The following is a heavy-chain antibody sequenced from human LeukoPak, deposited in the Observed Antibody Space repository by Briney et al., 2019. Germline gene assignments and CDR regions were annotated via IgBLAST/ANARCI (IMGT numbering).Heavy chain of an antibody. CDR2: IYYSGST. J-gene: IGHJ5*02. CDR3: ARHVGDIAAAGTDWFDP. V-gene: IGHV4-59*08. Sequence: SETLSLTCTVSGGSISSYYWSWIRQPPGKGLEWIGYIYYSGSTNYNPSLKSRVTISVDTSKNQFSLKLSSVTAADTAVYYCARHVGDIAAAGTDWFDPWGQGTLVTVSS. CDR1: GGSISSYY. D-gene: IGHD6-13*01.